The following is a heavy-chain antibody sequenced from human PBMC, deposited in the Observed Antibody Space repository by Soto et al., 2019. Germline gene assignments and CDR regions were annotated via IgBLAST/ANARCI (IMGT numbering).Heavy chain of an antibody. J-gene: IGHJ5*02. D-gene: IGHD2-8*02. CDR3: AGDHTGGYVGWFDP. V-gene: IGHV1-18*04. CDR1: GYTSRNYV. Sequence: QVQLVQSGAEVKKPGASVKVSCKASGYTSRNYVITWVRQAPGQGLEWMGWISANTGNTDYAQKFQGRVTMTTDSSTSTAYMELRSLRSDDTAVYYCAGDHTGGYVGWFDPWGQGTLVTVSS. CDR2: ISANTGNT.